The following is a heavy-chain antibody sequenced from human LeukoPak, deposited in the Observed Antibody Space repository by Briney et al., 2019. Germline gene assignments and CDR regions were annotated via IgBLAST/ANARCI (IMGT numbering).Heavy chain of an antibody. CDR1: GFTFSSYG. J-gene: IGHJ4*02. CDR2: IWCDGSNK. D-gene: IGHD6-19*01. Sequence: QPGRSLRLSCAASGFTFSSYGMHWVRQAPGKGLEWEAVIWCDGSNKYYADSVKGRFTISRDNSKNTLYLQMNSLRAEDTAVYYCARGLSYSSGWGSFDYWGQGTLVTVSS. CDR3: ARGLSYSSGWGSFDY. V-gene: IGHV3-33*01.